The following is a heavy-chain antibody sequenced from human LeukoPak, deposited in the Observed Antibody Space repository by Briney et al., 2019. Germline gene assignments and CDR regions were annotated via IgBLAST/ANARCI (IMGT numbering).Heavy chain of an antibody. V-gene: IGHV4-39*07. D-gene: IGHD6-13*01. CDR2: IYYSGST. J-gene: IGHJ6*02. CDR3: ARGVYYYGMDV. CDR1: GGSISSSNYY. Sequence: SETLSLTCTVSGGSISSSNYYWGWIRQPPGKGLEWIGNIYYSGSTNYNPSLKSRATISVDTPKNQFSLKLSSVTAADTAVYYCARGVYYYGMDVWGQGTTVTVSS.